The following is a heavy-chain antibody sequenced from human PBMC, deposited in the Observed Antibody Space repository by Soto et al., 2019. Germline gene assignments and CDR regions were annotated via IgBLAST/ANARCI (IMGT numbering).Heavy chain of an antibody. CDR3: ARNPDTNYYYGMDV. J-gene: IGHJ6*02. CDR1: GGTFSSYA. Sequence: QVQLVQSGAEVKKPGASGKVFCQASGGTFSSYAIRWGPPAPGQGLEWMGGIIPIFGTANYAQKFQGRVTITADESTSTAYMELSSLRSEDTAVYYCARNPDTNYYYGMDVWGQGTTVTVSS. CDR2: IIPIFGTA. V-gene: IGHV1-69*12.